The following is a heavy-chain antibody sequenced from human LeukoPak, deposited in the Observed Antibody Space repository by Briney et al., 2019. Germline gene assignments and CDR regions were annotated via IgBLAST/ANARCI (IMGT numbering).Heavy chain of an antibody. CDR3: ARQAGGYSSGWFQFHFDY. CDR1: GYTFTSYG. J-gene: IGHJ4*02. D-gene: IGHD6-19*01. V-gene: IGHV1-18*04. Sequence: ASVKVSCKASGYTFTSYGISWVRQAPGQGLEWMGWINTYSGNRNYAQKVQGRVTMTTDTSTSTAYMELTSLRSDDTAVYYCARQAGGYSSGWFQFHFDYWGQGTLVTVSS. CDR2: INTYSGNR.